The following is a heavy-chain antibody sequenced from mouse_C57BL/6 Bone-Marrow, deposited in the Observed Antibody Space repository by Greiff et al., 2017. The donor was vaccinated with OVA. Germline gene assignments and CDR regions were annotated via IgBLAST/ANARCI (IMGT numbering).Heavy chain of an antibody. CDR1: GFSLTSYG. CDR3: ARSLYGNYAWFAY. V-gene: IGHV2-2*01. CDR2: IWSGGST. J-gene: IGHJ3*01. Sequence: VQLVESGPGLVQPSQSLSITCTVSGFSLTSYGVHWVRQSPGTGLEWLGVIWSGGSTDYNAAFISRLSISKDNSKSQVFFKMNSLQADDTAIYYCARSLYGNYAWFAYWGQGTLVTVSA. D-gene: IGHD2-1*01.